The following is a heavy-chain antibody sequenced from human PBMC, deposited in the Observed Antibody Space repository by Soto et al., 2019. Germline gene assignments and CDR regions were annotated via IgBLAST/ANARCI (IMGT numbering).Heavy chain of an antibody. CDR3: ATITYYDFWSGFEGVDY. J-gene: IGHJ4*02. CDR2: IYYSGST. D-gene: IGHD3-3*01. CDR1: GGSISSSSYY. Sequence: QLQLQESGPGLVKPSETLSLTCTVSGGSISSSSYYWGWIRQPPGKGLEWIGSIYYSGSTYYNPSLKSRVTISVDTSKNQFSLKLSSVTAADTAVYYCATITYYDFWSGFEGVDYWGQGTLVTVSS. V-gene: IGHV4-39*01.